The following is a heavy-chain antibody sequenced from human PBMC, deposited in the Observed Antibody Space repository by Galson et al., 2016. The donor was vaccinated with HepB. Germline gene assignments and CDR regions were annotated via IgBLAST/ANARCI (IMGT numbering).Heavy chain of an antibody. CDR2: MNPNTGAT. CDR3: ARGAAGGPPRNDH. V-gene: IGHV1-2*02. D-gene: IGHD3-16*01. J-gene: IGHJ1*01. CDR1: GYTFTDYY. Sequence: SVKVSCKASGYTFTDYYIHWVRQAPGQGLEWLGWMNPNTGATRYSRNFLDRVTMTRDTSVNTAYMELSRLTSGATAVYYYARGAAGGPPRNDHWGQGTLFIVSS.